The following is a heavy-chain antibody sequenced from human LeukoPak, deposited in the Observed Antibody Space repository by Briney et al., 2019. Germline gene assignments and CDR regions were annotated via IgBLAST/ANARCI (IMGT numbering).Heavy chain of an antibody. CDR2: ISGSGGGT. V-gene: IGHV3-23*01. Sequence: GGSLRLSCVASGFTFSTYAMSWVRQAPGKGLEWVSAISGSGGGTYYADSVKGRFTISRDNAKNSLYLQMNSLRAEDMALYYCAKDIGGPYSKGPFDYWGQGTLVTVSS. CDR1: GFTFSTYA. D-gene: IGHD1-26*01. CDR3: AKDIGGPYSKGPFDY. J-gene: IGHJ4*02.